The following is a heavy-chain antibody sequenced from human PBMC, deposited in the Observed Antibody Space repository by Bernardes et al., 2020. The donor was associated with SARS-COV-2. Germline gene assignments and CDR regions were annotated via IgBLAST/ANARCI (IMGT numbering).Heavy chain of an antibody. Sequence: GGSLRLSCAASAFNFRKYNMNWVRQAPGKGLEWVSSISPSGSYIYYIDSVKGRFIISRDNAKNSLFLQMDSLRAEDSAVYYCARREVLDSGDYEAVSGHGGFDIWGQGTMVTVSS. J-gene: IGHJ3*02. V-gene: IGHV3-21*01. CDR3: ARREVLDSGDYEAVSGHGGFDI. CDR2: ISPSGSYI. D-gene: IGHD4-17*01. CDR1: AFNFRKYN.